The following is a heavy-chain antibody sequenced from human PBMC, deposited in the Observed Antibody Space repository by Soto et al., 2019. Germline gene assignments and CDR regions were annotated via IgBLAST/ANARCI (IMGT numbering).Heavy chain of an antibody. J-gene: IGHJ4*02. CDR1: GGSFSCYY. CDR2: INHSGST. CDR3: ARALSRAYFDY. Sequence: PSETLSLTCAVYGGSFSCYYWSWIRQPPGKGLEWIGEINHSGSTNYNPSLKSRVTISVDTSKNQFSLKLSSVTAADTAVYYCARALSRAYFDYWGQGTLVTVSS. V-gene: IGHV4-34*01.